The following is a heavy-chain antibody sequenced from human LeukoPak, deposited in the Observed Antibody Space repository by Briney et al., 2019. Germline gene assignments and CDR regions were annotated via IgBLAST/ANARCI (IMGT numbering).Heavy chain of an antibody. Sequence: GGSLRLSCAASGFTFSSYWMNWVRQAPGKGLVWVSRINSDGSSTSYADSVKGRFTISRDNSKNTLFLQMNSLRAEDMAVYYCARIEWERLGRAFDIWGQGTMVTVSS. J-gene: IGHJ3*02. CDR1: GFTFSSYW. CDR3: ARIEWERLGRAFDI. CDR2: INSDGSST. D-gene: IGHD1-26*01. V-gene: IGHV3-74*01.